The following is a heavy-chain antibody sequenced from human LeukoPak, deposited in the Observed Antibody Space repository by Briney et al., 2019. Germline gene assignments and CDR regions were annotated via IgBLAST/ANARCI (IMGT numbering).Heavy chain of an antibody. CDR3: ARSVLRYFDWPFDY. CDR2: IYHSGST. D-gene: IGHD3-9*01. V-gene: IGHV4-38-2*01. Sequence: SETLSLTCAVSGYSISSGYYWGWIRQPPGKGLEWIGSIYHSGSTYCNPSLKSRVTISVDTSRNQFSLKLSSVTAADTAVYYCARSVLRYFDWPFDYWGQGTLVTVSS. CDR1: GYSISSGYY. J-gene: IGHJ4*02.